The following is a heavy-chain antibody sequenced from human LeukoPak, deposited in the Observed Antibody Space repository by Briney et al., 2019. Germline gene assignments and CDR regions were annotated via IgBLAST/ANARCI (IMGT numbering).Heavy chain of an antibody. J-gene: IGHJ4*02. CDR2: IGGSGTAI. Sequence: GGSLRLSCAASGFTFSSYSMTWVRQAPGEGLEWVSYIGGSGTAIYYADSVKGRFTISRDNAENSLYLQMNSLRAEDTAVYYCARRLDYWGQGTLVTVSS. V-gene: IGHV3-48*04. CDR1: GFTFSSYS. CDR3: ARRLDY.